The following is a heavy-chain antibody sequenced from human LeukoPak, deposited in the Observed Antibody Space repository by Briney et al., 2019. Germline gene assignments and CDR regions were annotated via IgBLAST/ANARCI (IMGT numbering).Heavy chain of an antibody. CDR1: GFTFSSYW. Sequence: GGSLRLSCAASGFTFSSYWMSWVRQAPGKGLEWVANIKQDGSEKYYVDSVKGRFTISRDNAKNSLYLQMNSMRAEDTAVYYCANIYSGSFLYGMDVWGQGTTVTVSS. CDR2: IKQDGSEK. V-gene: IGHV3-7*01. J-gene: IGHJ6*02. D-gene: IGHD1-26*01. CDR3: ANIYSGSFLYGMDV.